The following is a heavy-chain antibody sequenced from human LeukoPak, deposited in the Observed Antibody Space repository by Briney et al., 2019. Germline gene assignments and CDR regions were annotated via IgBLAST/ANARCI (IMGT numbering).Heavy chain of an antibody. CDR3: ARQTGVGLFILP. CDR2: IYYSGNT. V-gene: IGHV4-39*01. J-gene: IGHJ4*02. D-gene: IGHD3-3*01. CDR1: GDSISTSNSY. Sequence: SETLSLTYAVSGDSISTSNSYWGWIRRPPGKGLEWVGSIYYSGNTYYNPSLKSRVTISVDTSKNQFSLKLTSVTAADTAVYYCARQTGVGLFILPGGQGTLVTVSS.